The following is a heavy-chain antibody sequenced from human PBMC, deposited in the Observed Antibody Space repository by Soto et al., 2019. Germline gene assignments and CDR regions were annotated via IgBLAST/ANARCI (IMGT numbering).Heavy chain of an antibody. Sequence: QVQLVQSGAAVKKPGASVKLSCKSSEYTFTDYYIHWVRQAPGQGLEWMGLINPSGGSTSYAQKFQGRVTMTRDTSTSTVYMELSSLRSEDTAVYYCATAAYSTSWYDFWGQGTLVTVSS. D-gene: IGHD6-13*01. J-gene: IGHJ5*01. V-gene: IGHV1-46*01. CDR3: ATAAYSTSWYDF. CDR2: INPSGGST. CDR1: EYTFTDYY.